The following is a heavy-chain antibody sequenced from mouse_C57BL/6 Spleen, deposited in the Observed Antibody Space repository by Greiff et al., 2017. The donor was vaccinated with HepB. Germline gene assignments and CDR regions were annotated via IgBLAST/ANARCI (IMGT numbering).Heavy chain of an antibody. V-gene: IGHV1-52*01. D-gene: IGHD1-1*01. CDR2: IDPSDSET. CDR1: GYTFTSYW. Sequence: QVQLQQPGAELVRPGSSVKLSCKASGYTFTSYWMHWVKQRPIQGLEWIGNIDPSDSETHYNQKFKDKATLTVDKSSSTAYMQLSSLTSEDSAVYYCARSITTVEPYFDYWGQGTTLTVSS. CDR3: ARSITTVEPYFDY. J-gene: IGHJ2*01.